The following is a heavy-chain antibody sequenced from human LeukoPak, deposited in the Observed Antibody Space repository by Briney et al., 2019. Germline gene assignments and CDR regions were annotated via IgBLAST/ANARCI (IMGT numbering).Heavy chain of an antibody. CDR2: IKQDGSEK. CDR3: ARDLSGIAGYTYGRGIDY. CDR1: GFTFSSYW. D-gene: IGHD5-18*01. Sequence: GGSLRLSCAASGFTFSSYWMSWVRQAPGKGLEGVANIKQDGSEKYYVDSVKGRFTISRDNAKNSLYLQMNSLRAEDTAVYYCARDLSGIAGYTYGRGIDYWGQGTLVTVSS. V-gene: IGHV3-7*01. J-gene: IGHJ4*02.